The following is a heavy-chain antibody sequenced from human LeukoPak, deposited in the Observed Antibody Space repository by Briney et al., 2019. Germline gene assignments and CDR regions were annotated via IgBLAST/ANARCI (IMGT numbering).Heavy chain of an antibody. J-gene: IGHJ5*02. D-gene: IGHD2-15*01. CDR3: ARDRKCSGGSCYDSWLDP. CDR2: ISTYNGNT. CDR1: GYTFTNYA. V-gene: IGHV1-18*01. Sequence: ASVKVSCKTSGYTFTNYALSWVRQAPGQGLEWMGWISTYNGNTNYAQKLQGRVTMTTDTSTSTAYMELRSLRSDDTAVYYCARDRKCSGGSCYDSWLDPWGQGTLVTVSS.